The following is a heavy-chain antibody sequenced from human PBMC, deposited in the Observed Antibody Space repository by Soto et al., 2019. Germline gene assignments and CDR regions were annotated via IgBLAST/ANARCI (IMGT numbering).Heavy chain of an antibody. CDR2: IYYSGST. Sequence: PSETLSLTCTVSGGSISSGGYYWSWIRQHPGKGLEWIGYIYYSGSTYYNPSLKSRVTISVDTSKNQFSLKLSSVTAADTAVYYCAREGLGYSSSWYAIGSSWFDPWGQGTLVTVSS. CDR1: GGSISSGGYY. J-gene: IGHJ5*02. CDR3: AREGLGYSSSWYAIGSSWFDP. V-gene: IGHV4-31*03. D-gene: IGHD6-13*01.